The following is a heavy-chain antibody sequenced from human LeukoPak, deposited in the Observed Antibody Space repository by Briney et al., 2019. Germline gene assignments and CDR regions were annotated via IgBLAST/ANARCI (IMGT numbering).Heavy chain of an antibody. CDR1: GGSFSGYY. V-gene: IGHV4-34*01. CDR2: INHSGST. Sequence: SETLSPTCAVYGGSFSGYYWSWIRQPPGKGLEWIGEINHSGSTNYNPSLKSRVTISVDTSKNQFSLKLSSVTAADTAVYYCAVGNCPTTSCYPGVAFDIWGQGTMVIVSS. D-gene: IGHD2-2*01. J-gene: IGHJ3*02. CDR3: AVGNCPTTSCYPGVAFDI.